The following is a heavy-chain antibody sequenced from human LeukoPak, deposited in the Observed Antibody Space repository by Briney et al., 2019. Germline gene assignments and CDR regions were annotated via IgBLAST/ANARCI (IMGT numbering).Heavy chain of an antibody. CDR2: IYTSGST. CDR1: GGSISSGSYY. Sequence: SETLSLTCTVSGGSISSGSYYWSWIRQPAGKGLEWIGRIYTSGSTNYNPSLKNRVTISVDTSKNQFSLKLSSVTAADTAVYYCAREETQLDAFDIWGQGTMVTVSS. D-gene: IGHD1-1*01. J-gene: IGHJ3*02. V-gene: IGHV4-61*02. CDR3: AREETQLDAFDI.